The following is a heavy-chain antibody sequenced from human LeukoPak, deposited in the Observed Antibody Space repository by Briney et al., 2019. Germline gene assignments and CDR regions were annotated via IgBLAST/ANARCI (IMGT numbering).Heavy chain of an antibody. CDR1: GFTFSSYW. CDR3: ARDLTDSSGYYPEH. D-gene: IGHD3-22*01. V-gene: IGHV3-74*01. Sequence: GGSLRLSCAASGFTFSSYWMHWVRQAPGKGLLWVSRIRSDGSSTSYADSVKGRFTISRDNAKNTLYLQMNSLRAADTAVYYCARDLTDSSGYYPEHWGQGTLVTVST. J-gene: IGHJ1*01. CDR2: IRSDGSST.